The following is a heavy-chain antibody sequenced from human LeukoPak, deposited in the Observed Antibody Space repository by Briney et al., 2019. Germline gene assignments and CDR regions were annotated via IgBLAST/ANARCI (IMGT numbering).Heavy chain of an antibody. D-gene: IGHD3-10*01. J-gene: IGHJ3*02. CDR3: ARDYYGSGIDDVFDI. V-gene: IGHV4-39*07. CDR1: GGSISSTSYY. CDR2: IYYSGST. Sequence: SETLSLTCTVPGGSISSTSYYWGWIRQPPGKGLEWIGNIYYSGSTYYNPSLKSRVTISVDTSKNQFSLKLSSVTAADTAVYYCARDYYGSGIDDVFDIWGQGTMVTVSS.